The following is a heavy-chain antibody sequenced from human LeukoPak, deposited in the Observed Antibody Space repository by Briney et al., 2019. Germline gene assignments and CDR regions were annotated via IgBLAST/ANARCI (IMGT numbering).Heavy chain of an antibody. Sequence: NPSETLSLTCAVYGDPFSYYYGSWIPQPPGRGREWIGEIKHSESTNYNPSLKSRVTISVDTSKNQFSLKLSSVTAADTAVYYCARVPSMVATEDYGGQGTLVTVSS. CDR2: IKHSEST. CDR3: ARVPSMVATEDY. J-gene: IGHJ4*02. CDR1: GDPFSYYY. D-gene: IGHD5-12*01. V-gene: IGHV4-34*01.